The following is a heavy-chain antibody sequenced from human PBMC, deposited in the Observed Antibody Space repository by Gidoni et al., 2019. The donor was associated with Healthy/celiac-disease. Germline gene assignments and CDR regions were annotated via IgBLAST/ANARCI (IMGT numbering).Heavy chain of an antibody. V-gene: IGHV3-30*18. D-gene: IGHD5-12*01. J-gene: IGHJ6*02. CDR3: AKMVDRVATIPSLYYYYGMDV. Sequence: VQLVESGGGLVPPGRSLRLSCAASGFNLSRYGLPWVRQAPGKGMEGVAVISYDGSNKYYADTVKGRFTISRDNSKNTLYLQMNSLRAEDTAVYYCAKMVDRVATIPSLYYYYGMDVWGQGTTVTVSS. CDR1: GFNLSRYG. CDR2: ISYDGSNK.